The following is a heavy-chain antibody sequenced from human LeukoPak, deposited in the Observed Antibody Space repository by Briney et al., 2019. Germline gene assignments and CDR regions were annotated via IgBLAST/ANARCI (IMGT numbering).Heavy chain of an antibody. CDR2: INPNSGVT. D-gene: IGHD6-19*01. Sequence: ASVKVSCKASGYSFTDHYIHWLRQAPGQRLEWMGWINPNSGVTNSAQKFRDRLTMTRDTSITTAYLELSRLRSDDTAFYYCARDYFSSAFGRFFDPWGQGTLVTVSS. J-gene: IGHJ5*02. V-gene: IGHV1-2*02. CDR1: GYSFTDHY. CDR3: ARDYFSSAFGRFFDP.